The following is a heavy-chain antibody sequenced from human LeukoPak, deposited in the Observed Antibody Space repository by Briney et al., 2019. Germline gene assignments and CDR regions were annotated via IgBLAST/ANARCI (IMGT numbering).Heavy chain of an antibody. V-gene: IGHV3-23*01. CDR3: AKDANYLDSSGYLIPFDF. J-gene: IGHJ4*02. CDR2: IRGDGVGT. CDR1: GFTFSRNA. D-gene: IGHD3-22*01. Sequence: PGGSLRLSCGGSGFTFSRNAMNWVRQARGKGLEWVAAIRGDGVGTYYADSVKGRFDISRDNSKNTLYLQMNSLRTEDTAVYYCAKDANYLDSSGYLIPFDFWGQGTLVTVSS.